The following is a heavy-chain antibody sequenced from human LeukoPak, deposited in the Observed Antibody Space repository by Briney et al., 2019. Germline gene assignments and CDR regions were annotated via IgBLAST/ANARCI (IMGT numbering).Heavy chain of an antibody. CDR3: ARVVVAARNFDY. V-gene: IGHV1-18*01. D-gene: IGHD2-15*01. CDR1: GYTFTSYG. Sequence: AAVKVSCTASGYTFTSYGISWVRQAPGQGLEWMGWISAYNGNTNYAQKLQGRVTMTTDTSTSTAYMELRSLRSDDTAVYYCARVVVAARNFDYWGQGTLVTVSS. CDR2: ISAYNGNT. J-gene: IGHJ4*02.